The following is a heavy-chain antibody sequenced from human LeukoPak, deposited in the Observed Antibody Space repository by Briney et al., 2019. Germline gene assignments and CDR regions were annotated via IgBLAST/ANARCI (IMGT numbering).Heavy chain of an antibody. CDR1: GDSVTTYY. V-gene: IGHV4-59*02. J-gene: IGHJ6*02. CDR2: VYYSGSA. Sequence: PSETLSLTCTVSGDSVTTYYWSWIRQPPGKGLGWRGYVYYSGSATYNPSLKSRVTISVDTSKNQFSLRLSSVTAADTAVYYCARDGSNWSNDYYHGVDVWGQGTTVTVSS. D-gene: IGHD4-11*01. CDR3: ARDGSNWSNDYYHGVDV.